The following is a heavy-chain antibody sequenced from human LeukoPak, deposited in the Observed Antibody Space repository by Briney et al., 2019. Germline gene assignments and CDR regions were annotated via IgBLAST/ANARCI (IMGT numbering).Heavy chain of an antibody. CDR1: GLTFSTYD. CDR2: IGTGDDT. D-gene: IGHD3-10*01. Sequence: SGGSLRLSCAASGLTFSTYDMHWVRQVTGKGLEWVSAIGTGDDTYYLGSVKGRFTISRENAKNVLYLQMSSLRAEDTAVYYCAREIRETLVTRHYYYGIDVWGQGTTVTVSS. V-gene: IGHV3-13*01. CDR3: AREIRETLVTRHYYYGIDV. J-gene: IGHJ6*02.